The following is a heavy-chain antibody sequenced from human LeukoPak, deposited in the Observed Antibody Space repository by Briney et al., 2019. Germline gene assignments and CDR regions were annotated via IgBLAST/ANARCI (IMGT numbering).Heavy chain of an antibody. CDR2: IYYSGST. J-gene: IGHJ4*02. V-gene: IGHV4-59*12. CDR3: ARRGQAGYLY. Sequence: SETLSLTCTVSGGSISSYYWSWIRQPPGKGLEWIGYIYYSGSTNYNPSLKSRVTISVDTSKNQFSLNLNSVTAADTAVYYCARRGQAGYLYWGQGTLVTVSS. CDR1: GGSISSYY. D-gene: IGHD3-16*02.